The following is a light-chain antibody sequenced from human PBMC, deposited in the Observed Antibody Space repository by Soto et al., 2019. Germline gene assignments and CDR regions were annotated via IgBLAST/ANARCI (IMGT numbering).Light chain of an antibody. Sequence: QSALTQPASVSGSHGQSITISCTGTSSDVGSYNLVSWYQQHPGKAPKLMIYEVSKRPSGVSNRFAGSKSGNTASLTISGVQAEDEADYYCCSYAGSSTYVVFGGGTKLTVL. CDR1: SSDVGSYNL. V-gene: IGLV2-23*02. CDR3: CSYAGSSTYVV. CDR2: EVS. J-gene: IGLJ2*01.